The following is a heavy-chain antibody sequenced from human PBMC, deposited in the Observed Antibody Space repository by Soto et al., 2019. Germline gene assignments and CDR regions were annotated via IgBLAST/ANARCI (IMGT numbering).Heavy chain of an antibody. D-gene: IGHD2-15*01. J-gene: IGHJ4*02. V-gene: IGHV2-5*02. Sequence: QITLKESGPTLVKPTQGLTLTCTFPWFSLTSSGVGVGWVRQPPGKALEWLALIYWDDDKRYSPSQKSRSTITKDTSKNQVVLTMTNMDPVDTATYYCADRRGGWSGGICYSDFDYWGQGTLVTVSS. CDR1: WFSLTSSGVG. CDR2: IYWDDDK. CDR3: ADRRGGWSGGICYSDFDY.